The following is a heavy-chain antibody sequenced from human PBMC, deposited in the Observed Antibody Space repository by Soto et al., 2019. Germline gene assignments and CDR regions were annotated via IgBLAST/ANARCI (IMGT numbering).Heavy chain of an antibody. J-gene: IGHJ4*02. D-gene: IGHD3-22*01. V-gene: IGHV2-5*02. Sequence: QITLKESGPSLVKPTQTLTLTCTFSGFSLSTSGVGVGWIRQPPGKALEWLALIYWDDDKRYSPSLKSRLTITKDASKNQVVLTMTNMDPVDTATDYCAHRRRYYDSSGYYYLDYWDQGTLGTVSS. CDR2: IYWDDDK. CDR1: GFSLSTSGVG. CDR3: AHRRRYYDSSGYYYLDY.